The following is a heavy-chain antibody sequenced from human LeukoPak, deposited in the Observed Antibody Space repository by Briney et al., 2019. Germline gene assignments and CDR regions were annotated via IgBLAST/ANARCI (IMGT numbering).Heavy chain of an antibody. CDR2: IYYSGST. D-gene: IGHD6-19*01. CDR1: GGSISSYY. Sequence: PSETLSLTCTVSGGSISSYYWSWIRQPPGKGLEWIGYIYYSGSTNYNPSLKSRVTISVDTSKNQFSLKVNSVTAADTAVYYCARDHYSSGWYYFDYWGQGTLVTVSS. V-gene: IGHV4-59*12. CDR3: ARDHYSSGWYYFDY. J-gene: IGHJ4*02.